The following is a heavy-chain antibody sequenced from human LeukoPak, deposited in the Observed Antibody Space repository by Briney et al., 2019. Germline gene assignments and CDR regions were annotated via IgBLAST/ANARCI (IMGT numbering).Heavy chain of an antibody. CDR1: GFTFSSYG. CDR2: ICYDGSNK. J-gene: IGHJ6*03. CDR3: ARVRVVPAAIRAPNYYYYYMDV. V-gene: IGHV3-33*01. Sequence: GGSLSLSCAASGFTFSSYGMHWVRPAPGKGREWVAVICYDGSNKYYADSVQGRFTISRDNSKKTLYLQVNSLRAEDTAVYYGARVRVVPAAIRAPNYYYYYMDVWGKGTTVTVSS. D-gene: IGHD2-2*02.